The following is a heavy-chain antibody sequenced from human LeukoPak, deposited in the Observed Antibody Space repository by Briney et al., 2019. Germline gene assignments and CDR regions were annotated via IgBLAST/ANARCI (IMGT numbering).Heavy chain of an antibody. D-gene: IGHD5-18*01. CDR2: IYSGGST. J-gene: IGHJ3*02. Sequence: GGSLRLSCAASGFTVSSNYMSWVRQAPGKGLEWVSVIYSGGSTYYAVSVKGGFNTSRENSKNTLFFQMNSLRAEDTAVYYCARDGGYLDAFDIWGQGTMVTVSS. CDR3: ARDGGYLDAFDI. CDR1: GFTVSSNY. V-gene: IGHV3-53*01.